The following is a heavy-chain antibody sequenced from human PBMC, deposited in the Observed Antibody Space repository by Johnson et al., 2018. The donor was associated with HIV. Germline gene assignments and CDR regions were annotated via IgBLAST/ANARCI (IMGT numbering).Heavy chain of an antibody. CDR2: INWNGGST. Sequence: EKLVESGGGVVRPGGSLRLSCAASGFTFDDYGMSWVRQAPGKGLEWVSGINWNGGSTGYADSVKGRFTISRDNAKNSLYLQMNSLRAEDTAVYYCARAPYNWNLGLFDAFDVWGQVTKVTVSA. V-gene: IGHV3-20*04. CDR3: ARAPYNWNLGLFDAFDV. J-gene: IGHJ3*01. D-gene: IGHD1-7*01. CDR1: GFTFDDYG.